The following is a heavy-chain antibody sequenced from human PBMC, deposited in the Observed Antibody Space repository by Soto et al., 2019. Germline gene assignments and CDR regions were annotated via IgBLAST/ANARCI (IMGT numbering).Heavy chain of an antibody. J-gene: IGHJ5*02. CDR1: GYTFTSYD. CDR3: ARVRPNPIAARGGRKNWFDP. Sequence: QVQLVQSGAEVKKPGASVKVSCKASGYTFTSYDINWVRQATGQGLEWMGWMNPNSGNTGYAQKFQGRVTMTRNTSISTAYMELSSLRSEDTAVYYCARVRPNPIAARGGRKNWFDPWGQGTLVTVSS. CDR2: MNPNSGNT. D-gene: IGHD6-6*01. V-gene: IGHV1-8*01.